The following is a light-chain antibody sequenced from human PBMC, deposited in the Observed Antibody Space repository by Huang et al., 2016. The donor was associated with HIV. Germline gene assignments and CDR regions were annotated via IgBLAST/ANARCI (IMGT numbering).Light chain of an antibody. V-gene: IGKV3-20*01. CDR1: QSLANNY. CDR2: YAS. J-gene: IGKJ1*01. Sequence: EIMLTQSPGTLSLSPGERAAVSCRATQSLANNYLAWYQQSTGQSPRLHIYYASNRAPGIPDRFSGSGSGTEFNLTINRLEPEDSAVYYCQQYDTSRTFGQGTRVEI. CDR3: QQYDTSRT.